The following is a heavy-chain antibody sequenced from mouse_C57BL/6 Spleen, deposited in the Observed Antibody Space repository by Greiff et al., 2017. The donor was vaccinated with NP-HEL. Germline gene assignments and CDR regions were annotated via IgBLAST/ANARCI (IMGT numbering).Heavy chain of an antibody. V-gene: IGHV1-12*01. J-gene: IGHJ3*01. CDR1: GYTFTSYN. CDR2: IYPGNGDT. D-gene: IGHD2-10*01. Sequence: LQESGAELVRPGASVKMSCKASGYTFTSYNMHWVKQTPRQGLEWIGAIYPGNGDTSYNQKFKGKATLTVDKSSSTAYMQLSSLTSEDSAVYFCASPSYYGNYWFAYWGQGTLVTVSA. CDR3: ASPSYYGNYWFAY.